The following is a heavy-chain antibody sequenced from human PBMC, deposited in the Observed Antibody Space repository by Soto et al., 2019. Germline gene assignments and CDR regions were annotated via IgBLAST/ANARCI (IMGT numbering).Heavy chain of an antibody. CDR3: ATRSDRDGDSSGSSGGMDV. CDR2: IDPSDSYT. CDR1: GYSFTSCW. J-gene: IGHJ6*02. V-gene: IGHV5-10-1*01. D-gene: IGHD6-19*01. Sequence: GESLKISCKGSGYSFTSCWISWVRQMPGKGLEWMGRIDPSDSYTNYSPSFQGHVTISADKSISTAYLQWSSLKASDTAMYYCATRSDRDGDSSGSSGGMDVWGQGTTVTVSS.